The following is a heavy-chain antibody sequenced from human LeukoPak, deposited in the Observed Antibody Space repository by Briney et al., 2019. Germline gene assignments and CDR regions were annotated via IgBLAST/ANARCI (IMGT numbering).Heavy chain of an antibody. CDR2: IIPILGIA. CDR1: GGTFSSYA. V-gene: IGHV1-69*04. J-gene: IGHJ4*02. Sequence: SVKVSCKASGGTFSSYAISWVRQAPGQGLEWMGRIIPILGIANYAQKFQGRVTITADKSTSTAYMELSSLRSEDTAVYYCARGAFVVVVPAAKYYFDYGGKGTLVTVSS. D-gene: IGHD2-2*01. CDR3: ARGAFVVVVPAAKYYFDY.